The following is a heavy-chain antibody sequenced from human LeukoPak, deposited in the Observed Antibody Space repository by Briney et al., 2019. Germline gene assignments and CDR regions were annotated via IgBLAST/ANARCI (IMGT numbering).Heavy chain of an antibody. D-gene: IGHD6-13*01. Sequence: GGSLRLSCAASGFTFSSYAMSWVRQAPGKGLEWVANIKQDGSEKYYVDSVKGRFTISRDNAKNSLYLQMNSLRAEDTAVYYCARRWWQQLVVTLFDYWGQGTLVTVSS. CDR2: IKQDGSEK. CDR3: ARRWWQQLVVTLFDY. J-gene: IGHJ4*02. CDR1: GFTFSSYA. V-gene: IGHV3-7*01.